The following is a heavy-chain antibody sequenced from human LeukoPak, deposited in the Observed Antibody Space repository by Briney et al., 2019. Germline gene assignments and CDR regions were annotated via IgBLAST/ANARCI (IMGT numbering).Heavy chain of an antibody. D-gene: IGHD3-22*01. CDR1: GFTFSDYY. V-gene: IGHV3-11*01. CDR2: ISSSGSTI. CDR3: ASGSYDCSGYYRDY. J-gene: IGHJ4*02. Sequence: PGGSLRLSCAASGFTFSDYYMSWVRQAPGKGVEWVSYISSSGSTIYYADSVKGRFTISSDNAKNSLYLQMNSLSAEDTAVYYCASGSYDCSGYYRDYWGQGTLVTVSS.